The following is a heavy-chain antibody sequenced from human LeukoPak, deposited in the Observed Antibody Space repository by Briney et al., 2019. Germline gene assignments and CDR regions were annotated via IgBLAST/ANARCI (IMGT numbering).Heavy chain of an antibody. CDR1: GGSISSYY. CDR3: ARQARRRGANVWGYFDY. CDR2: IYYSGST. Sequence: PSETLSLTCTVSGGSISSYYWSWIRQPPGKGLEWIGSIYYSGSTYYNPSLKSRVTISVDTSKNQFSLKLSSVTAADTAVYYCARQARRRGANVWGYFDYWGQGTLVTVSS. V-gene: IGHV4-59*05. D-gene: IGHD3-16*01. J-gene: IGHJ4*02.